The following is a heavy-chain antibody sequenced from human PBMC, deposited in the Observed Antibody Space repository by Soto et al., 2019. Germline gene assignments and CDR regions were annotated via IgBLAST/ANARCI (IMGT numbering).Heavy chain of an antibody. CDR1: GGSISSSSYY. CDR3: ARTELEERRLNWFDP. CDR2: IYYSGST. V-gene: IGHV4-39*01. Sequence: KTSETLSLTCTVSGGSISSSSYYWGWIRQPPGKGLEWIGSIYYSGSTYYNPSLKSRVTISVDTSKNQFSLKLSSVTAADTAVYYCARTELEERRLNWFDPWGQGTLVTVSS. D-gene: IGHD1-1*01. J-gene: IGHJ5*02.